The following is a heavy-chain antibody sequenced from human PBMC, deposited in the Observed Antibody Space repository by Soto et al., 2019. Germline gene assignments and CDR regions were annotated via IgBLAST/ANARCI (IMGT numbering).Heavy chain of an antibody. CDR1: GGSFSGWD. Sequence: TSETLSLTCAVYGGSFSGWDWSWIRQPPGKGLEWIGEINHSVSTNYNPSLKSLVTISVDTSKNQFSLQLSSVAAADTPVDYWARGGIAAAVWILGSWFEPGAHGALVTVSS. D-gene: IGHD6-13*01. CDR3: ARGGIAAAVWILGSWFEP. J-gene: IGHJ5*02. CDR2: INHSVST. V-gene: IGHV4-34*01.